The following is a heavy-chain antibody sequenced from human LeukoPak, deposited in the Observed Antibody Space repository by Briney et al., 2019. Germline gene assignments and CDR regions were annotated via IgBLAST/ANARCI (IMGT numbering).Heavy chain of an antibody. J-gene: IGHJ4*02. CDR2: ISSSGSTI. CDR3: ARDLEGFVIDY. D-gene: IGHD3-10*01. CDR1: GFTFSSYE. Sequence: GGSLRLSCAASGFTFSSYEMNWVRQAPGKGLEWVSYISSSGSTIYYADSVKGRFTISRDNAKNSLYLQMNSLRAEDTAVYYCARDLEGFVIDYWGQGTLVTVSS. V-gene: IGHV3-48*03.